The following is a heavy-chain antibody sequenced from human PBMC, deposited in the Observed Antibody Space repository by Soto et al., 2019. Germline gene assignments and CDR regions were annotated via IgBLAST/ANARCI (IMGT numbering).Heavy chain of an antibody. J-gene: IGHJ4*02. CDR2: ITGNGGST. D-gene: IGHD5-12*01. V-gene: IGHV3-23*01. CDR1: GFTFSTYA. CDR3: AKNSAATIRVGYDY. Sequence: EVQLLESGGDLVQPGGSLRLSCAASGFTFSTYALSWVRQAPGKGLEWVSAITGNGGSTYYADSVRGRFTISRDNSKNTLYLQMSSLRAEATAVYYCAKNSAATIRVGYDYWGQGTLVTVSS.